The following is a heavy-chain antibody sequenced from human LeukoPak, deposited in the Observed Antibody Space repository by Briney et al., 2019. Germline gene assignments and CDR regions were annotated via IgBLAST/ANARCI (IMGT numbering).Heavy chain of an antibody. V-gene: IGHV4-39*07. CDR1: GGSISSNSYY. J-gene: IGHJ4*02. D-gene: IGHD4-11*01. CDR3: ARSIRTVTTIGYYFDY. CDR2: IYYSGGT. Sequence: PSETLSLTCSVSGGSISSNSYYWGWIRQPPGKGLEWIGNIYYSGGTYYKPSLKSRISISVDTSKNQFSLKLSSVTAADTAVYYCARSIRTVTTIGYYFDYWGQGTLVTVSS.